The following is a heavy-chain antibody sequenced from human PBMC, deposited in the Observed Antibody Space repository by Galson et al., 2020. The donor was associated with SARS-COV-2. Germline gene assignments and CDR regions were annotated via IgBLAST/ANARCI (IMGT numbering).Heavy chain of an antibody. CDR3: ARDSRQGVTYRLTTGDGMDV. CDR2: FSPSSSYI. D-gene: IGHD4-4*01. CDR1: GFIFSNYN. Sequence: TGGSLRLSCAASGFIFSNYNMNWVRQAPGKGLEWVSSFSPSSSYIYYADSVTGRFTISRDNALNSLYLQMNSLRAEDTAVYFCARDSRQGVTYRLTTGDGMDVWGQGTAVTVSS. J-gene: IGHJ6*02. V-gene: IGHV3-21*01.